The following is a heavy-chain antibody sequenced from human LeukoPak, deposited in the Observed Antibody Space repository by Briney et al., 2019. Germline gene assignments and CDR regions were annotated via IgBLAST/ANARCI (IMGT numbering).Heavy chain of an antibody. CDR3: ARGGSSSQYSFDY. CDR2: INPNSGGT. CDR1: GYTFICYY. V-gene: IGHV1-2*04. D-gene: IGHD6-13*01. J-gene: IGHJ4*02. Sequence: ASVKVSCKASGYTFICYYIHWVRQAPGQGLEWMGWINPNSGGTTFAQKFQGWVTMTRDTSISTAYMELTRPRSDDTAVYYCARGGSSSQYSFDYWGQGTLVTVSS.